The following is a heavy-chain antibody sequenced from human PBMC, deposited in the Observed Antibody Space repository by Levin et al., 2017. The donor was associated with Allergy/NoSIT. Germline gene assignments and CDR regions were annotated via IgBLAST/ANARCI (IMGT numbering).Heavy chain of an antibody. Sequence: SVKVSCKASGGTFSSYAISWVRQAPGQGLEWMGRIIPILGIANYAQKFQGRVTITADKSTSTAYMELSSLRSEDTAVYYCARDLRNVGYCSGGSCAGYFDLWGRGTLVTVSS. CDR3: ARDLRNVGYCSGGSCAGYFDL. V-gene: IGHV1-69*04. D-gene: IGHD2-15*01. J-gene: IGHJ2*01. CDR2: IIPILGIA. CDR1: GGTFSSYA.